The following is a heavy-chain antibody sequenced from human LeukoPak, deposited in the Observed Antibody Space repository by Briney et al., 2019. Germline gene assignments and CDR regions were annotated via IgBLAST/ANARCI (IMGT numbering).Heavy chain of an antibody. D-gene: IGHD3-3*01. V-gene: IGHV4-39*07. CDR3: ARGVRLEWLLSSISPAHFDY. CDR1: GGSISSSTYY. Sequence: PSETLSLTCTVSGGSISSSTYYWGWIRQPPGKELEWIGSISYSGSTYYNPSLKSRVTISVDTSKNQFSLKLSSVTAADTAVYYCARGVRLEWLLSSISPAHFDYWGQGTLVTVSS. J-gene: IGHJ4*02. CDR2: ISYSGST.